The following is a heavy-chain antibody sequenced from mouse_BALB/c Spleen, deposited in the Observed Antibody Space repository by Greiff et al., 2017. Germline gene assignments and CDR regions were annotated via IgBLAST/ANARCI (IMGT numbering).Heavy chain of an antibody. D-gene: IGHD2-10*02. CDR3: ARGYGNYGSAY. Sequence: DVKLQESGGGLVQPGGSLRLSCATSGFTFTDYYMSWVRQPPGKALEWLGFIRNKANGYTTEYSASVKGRFTISRDNSQSILYLQMNTLRAEDSATYYCARGYGNYGSAYWGQGTLVTVSA. CDR2: IRNKANGYTT. J-gene: IGHJ3*01. CDR1: GFTFTDYY. V-gene: IGHV7-3*02.